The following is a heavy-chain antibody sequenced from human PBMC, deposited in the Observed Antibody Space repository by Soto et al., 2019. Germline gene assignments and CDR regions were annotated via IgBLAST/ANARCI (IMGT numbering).Heavy chain of an antibody. Sequence: PGESLKISXKGSGYSFTSFWIGWVRQMPGKGLEWMGIIYPGDSDTRYSPSFQGQVTISADKSISTAYLQWSSLKASDTAMYYCARCTVTTLSYYYYYCMDVWGKGTTVTVSS. CDR2: IYPGDSDT. CDR3: ARCTVTTLSYYYYYCMDV. D-gene: IGHD4-4*01. CDR1: GYSFTSFW. V-gene: IGHV5-51*01. J-gene: IGHJ6*03.